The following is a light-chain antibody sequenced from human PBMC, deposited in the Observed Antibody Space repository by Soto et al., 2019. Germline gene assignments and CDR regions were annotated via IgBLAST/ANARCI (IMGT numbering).Light chain of an antibody. Sequence: DIQMTQSPSSLSASVGDRVTITCRASQSISTYLHWYQQKPGKAPNLLVYAATTLQSGVPSRFSGSGSGTDFTLTISSLQPEDFATYYCQQANSFPPTFGQGTRLEIK. V-gene: IGKV1-39*01. CDR3: QQANSFPPT. CDR2: AAT. J-gene: IGKJ5*01. CDR1: QSISTY.